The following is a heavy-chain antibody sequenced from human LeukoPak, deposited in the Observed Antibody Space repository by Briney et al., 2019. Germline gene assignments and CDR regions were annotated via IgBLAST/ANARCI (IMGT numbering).Heavy chain of an antibody. CDR3: ARGVEFGDYVDY. CDR2: IYNSGST. D-gene: IGHD3-10*01. J-gene: IGHJ4*02. CDR1: GDSISSGGYF. Sequence: SQTLSLTCTVSGDSISSGGYFWNWIREHPVKGLEWIGNIYNSGSTDYNPSLISPLTISLDTSKNQFSLRLSSVTAADTAVYYCARGVEFGDYVDYWGQGTLVTVSS. V-gene: IGHV4-31*01.